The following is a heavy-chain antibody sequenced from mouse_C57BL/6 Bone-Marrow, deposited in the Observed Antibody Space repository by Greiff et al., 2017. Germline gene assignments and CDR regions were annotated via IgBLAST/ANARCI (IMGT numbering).Heavy chain of an antibody. CDR2: IYPGNSDT. CDR3: TRERVVAYYYAMDY. V-gene: IGHV1-5*01. D-gene: IGHD1-1*01. J-gene: IGHJ4*01. CDR1: GYTFTSYW. Sequence: EVQLQQSGTVLARPGASVKMSCKTSGYTFTSYWMHWVKQRPGQGLEWIGAIYPGNSDTSYNQKFKGKAKLTAVTSASTAYMKLSSLTNEDSAVYYCTRERVVAYYYAMDYWGQGTSVTVSA.